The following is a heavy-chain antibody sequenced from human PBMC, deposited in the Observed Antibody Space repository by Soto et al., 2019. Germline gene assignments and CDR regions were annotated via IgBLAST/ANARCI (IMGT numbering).Heavy chain of an antibody. V-gene: IGHV1-46*01. J-gene: IGHJ4*02. CDR3: VRDRHGGDWNY. Sequence: QVQLVQSGAEVRKPGTSVRVSCKTSGYPFTSHYIHWVRQAPGKGLEWVVVMYPNEGTTDSAQKFKGRVTMTRDTSTSTVYMDLSSLRSEDTAVYYCVRDRHGGDWNYWGQGTLATVSS. CDR2: MYPNEGTT. D-gene: IGHD2-21*02. CDR1: GYPFTSHY.